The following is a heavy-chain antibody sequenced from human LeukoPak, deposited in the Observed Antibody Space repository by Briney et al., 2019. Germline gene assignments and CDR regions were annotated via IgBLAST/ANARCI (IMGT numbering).Heavy chain of an antibody. Sequence: EPSETLSLTCTVSGGSISSYYWTWIRQPPGKGLEWIGYIYYSGSTNYNPSLKSRVTISVDTSKNQFSLKLSSVTAADTAVYYCARTVRYNWNDVYYYYYMDVWGKGTTVTISS. J-gene: IGHJ6*03. CDR1: GGSISSYY. CDR3: ARTVRYNWNDVYYYYYMDV. CDR2: IYYSGST. D-gene: IGHD1-1*01. V-gene: IGHV4-59*01.